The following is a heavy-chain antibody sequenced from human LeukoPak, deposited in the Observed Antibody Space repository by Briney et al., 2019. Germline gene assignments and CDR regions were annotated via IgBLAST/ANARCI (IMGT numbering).Heavy chain of an antibody. CDR2: INPDGNKK. V-gene: IGHV3-7*01. D-gene: IGHD5-18*01. CDR1: GLTFSSSW. Sequence: GGSLRLSCAVSGLTFSSSWMDWVRQAPRKGLEWVASINPDGNKKYSADSVKGRFTISRDNAENSLYLQMNSQRVEDTAFYYCARDLAYSRLDYWGQGMLVTVSS. J-gene: IGHJ4*02. CDR3: ARDLAYSRLDY.